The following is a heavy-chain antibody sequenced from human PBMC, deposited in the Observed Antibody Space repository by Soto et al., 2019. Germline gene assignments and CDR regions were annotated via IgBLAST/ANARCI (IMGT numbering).Heavy chain of an antibody. D-gene: IGHD3-22*01. CDR1: GGTFSSYA. CDR3: ARAYYDSSGYYFHFDY. J-gene: IGHJ4*02. V-gene: IGHV1-69*01. Sequence: QVQLAQSGAEVKKPGSSVKVSCKASGGTFSSYAISWVRQAPGQGLEWMGGIIPIFGTANYAQKYQGRVTITADESTSTGYMELSSLRSEDTAVYYCARAYYDSSGYYFHFDYWGEGALVIVSS. CDR2: IIPIFGTA.